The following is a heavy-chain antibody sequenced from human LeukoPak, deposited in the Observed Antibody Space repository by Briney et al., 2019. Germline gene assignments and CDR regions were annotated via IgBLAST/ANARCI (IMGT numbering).Heavy chain of an antibody. V-gene: IGHV4-59*01. J-gene: IGHJ5*02. CDR3: ARVEAALTGGYNWFDP. CDR1: GGSFSGYY. CDR2: IYYSGST. D-gene: IGHD7-27*01. Sequence: SETLSLTCAVYGGSFSGYYWSWIRQPPGKGLEWIGYIYYSGSTNYNPSLKSRVTISVDTSKNQFSLKLSSVTAADTAVYYCARVEAALTGGYNWFDPWGQGTLVTVSS.